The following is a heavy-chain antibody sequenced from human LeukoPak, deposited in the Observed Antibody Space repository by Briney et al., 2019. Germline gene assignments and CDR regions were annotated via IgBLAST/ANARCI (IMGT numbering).Heavy chain of an antibody. CDR1: GGTFSSYG. Sequence: SVKVSCKASGGTFSSYGISWVRQAPGQGLDWMGRIIPILGIVNYAQNFQGRVTVTADRSTSTAYMELSSLRSEDTAVYYCARVLWGYCSGDSCDSKYDYYAMDVWGQGTTVTVSS. V-gene: IGHV1-69*04. D-gene: IGHD2-15*01. J-gene: IGHJ6*02. CDR3: ARVLWGYCSGDSCDSKYDYYAMDV. CDR2: IIPILGIV.